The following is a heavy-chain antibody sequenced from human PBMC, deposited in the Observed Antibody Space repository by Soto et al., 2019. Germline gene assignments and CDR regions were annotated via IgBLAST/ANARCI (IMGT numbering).Heavy chain of an antibody. CDR1: GYAFTSYY. CDR3: ARDRAGIRFDY. D-gene: IGHD6-19*01. CDR2: INPSGGST. V-gene: IGHV1-46*01. Sequence: ASVKVSCKASGYAFTSYYMHWVRQAPGQGLEWMGIINPSGGSTSYAQKFQGRVTMTRDTSTSTVYMELSSLRSEDTAVYYCARDRAGIRFDYWGQGTLVTVSS. J-gene: IGHJ4*02.